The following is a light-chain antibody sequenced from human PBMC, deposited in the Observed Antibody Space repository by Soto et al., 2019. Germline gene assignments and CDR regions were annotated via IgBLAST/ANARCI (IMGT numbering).Light chain of an antibody. V-gene: IGLV2-14*03. CDR1: SSDGGGSDF. CDR3: ISYTINTFSV. Sequence: QSVLTQPASVSGSPGQSITISCTGTSSDGGGSDFVSWYQQYPGKAPRLMIYDVSNRPSGVSNRFSGSKSGNTASLTISGLQAEDEADYYCISYTINTFSVFGTG. CDR2: DVS. J-gene: IGLJ1*01.